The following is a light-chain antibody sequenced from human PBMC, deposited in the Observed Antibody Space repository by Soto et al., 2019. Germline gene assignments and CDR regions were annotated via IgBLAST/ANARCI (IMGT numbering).Light chain of an antibody. J-gene: IGKJ5*01. Sequence: DIQMTQSPSSLSASIGDRVTITCRAGQTIGSHLNWYQQKPGKAPKLLIFAASNLQSGVPSRFSGSGSGTDFTLTINSRQPEDFATYYWQQTYTGANFGQGTRLDIK. V-gene: IGKV1-39*01. CDR2: AAS. CDR3: QQTYTGAN. CDR1: QTIGSH.